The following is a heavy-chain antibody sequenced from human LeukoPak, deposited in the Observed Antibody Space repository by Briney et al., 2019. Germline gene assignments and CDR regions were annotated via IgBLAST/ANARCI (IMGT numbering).Heavy chain of an antibody. CDR3: ARADGVSLGFDY. V-gene: IGHV4-34*01. CDR1: GGSFSGYY. CDR2: INHSGST. D-gene: IGHD3-16*01. Sequence: SETLSLTCAVYGGSFSGYYWSWIRQPPGKGLEWIGEINHSGSTNYNPSLKSRVTISVDTSKNQFSLKLSSVTAADMAVYYCARADGVSLGFDYWGQGTLVTVSS. J-gene: IGHJ4*02.